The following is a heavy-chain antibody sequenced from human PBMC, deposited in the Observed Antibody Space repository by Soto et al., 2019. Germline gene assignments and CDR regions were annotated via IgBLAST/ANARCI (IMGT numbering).Heavy chain of an antibody. D-gene: IGHD4-4*01. Sequence: QLQLQESGPGLVKPSQTLSLTCTVSGGSISSGGYYWSWIRQHPGKGLEWIGYIYYSGSTYYNPSLKSRVTITVDTSKNQFSLKLSSVTAADTAVYYCARVERPLGNSPLFDYWGQGTLVTVSS. V-gene: IGHV4-31*03. CDR1: GGSISSGGYY. CDR2: IYYSGST. CDR3: ARVERPLGNSPLFDY. J-gene: IGHJ4*02.